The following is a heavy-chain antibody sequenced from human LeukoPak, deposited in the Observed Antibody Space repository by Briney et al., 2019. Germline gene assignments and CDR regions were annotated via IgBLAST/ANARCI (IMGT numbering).Heavy chain of an antibody. CDR2: IYENGGTT. CDR3: AKDFRIGYSAHFDY. D-gene: IGHD2-21*01. CDR1: GFTFSSHA. J-gene: IGHJ4*02. Sequence: PGGSLRLSCAASGFTFSSHAMSWVRQAPEKGLEFVSGIYENGGTTYYADSVKGRFSISRDNSKNTLYLQMDSLRGEDTAVYYCAKDFRIGYSAHFDYWGQGALVTVSS. V-gene: IGHV3-23*01.